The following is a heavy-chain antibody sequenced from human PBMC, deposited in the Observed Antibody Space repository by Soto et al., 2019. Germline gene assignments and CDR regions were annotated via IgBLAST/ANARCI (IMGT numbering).Heavy chain of an antibody. CDR3: ARDLGKTHYYGLDV. CDR2: INPNSGGT. V-gene: IGHV1-2*04. Sequence: GASVKVSCKASGYTLTGYYIHWVRQAPGQGLEWMGWINPNSGGTNYAQKFQGWVTLTRDTSISTAYLELSRLRSDDTAVYYCARDLGKTHYYGLDVWGQGTTVTVSS. J-gene: IGHJ6*02. CDR1: GYTLTGYY.